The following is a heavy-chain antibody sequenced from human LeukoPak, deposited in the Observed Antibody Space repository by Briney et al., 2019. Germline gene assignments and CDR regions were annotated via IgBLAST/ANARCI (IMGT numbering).Heavy chain of an antibody. Sequence: GGSLRLSCSASGFPFSSYAMHWVRQAPGKGLEYVSAISDSGGSTYYADSVKGRFTISRDNSKNTLYLQMSSLRAEDTAVYFCARDELRGMDVWGQGTTVTVSS. D-gene: IGHD1-7*01. J-gene: IGHJ6*02. CDR1: GFPFSSYA. CDR2: ISDSGGST. V-gene: IGHV3-64D*09. CDR3: ARDELRGMDV.